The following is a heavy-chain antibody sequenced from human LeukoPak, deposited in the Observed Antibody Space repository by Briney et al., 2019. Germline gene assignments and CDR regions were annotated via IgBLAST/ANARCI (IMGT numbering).Heavy chain of an antibody. CDR3: ARDHGRSGWYAQYFDN. CDR2: IKQDGTDK. D-gene: IGHD6-19*01. V-gene: IGHV3-7*01. CDR1: GFTFTTYG. J-gene: IGHJ4*02. Sequence: PGGSLRLSCAASGFTFTTYGMHWVRQAPGKGLEWVANIKQDGTDKYYVDSVKGRFTISRDNAKNLLYLQMNSLRAEDTAVYYCARDHGRSGWYAQYFDNWGQGTLVTVSS.